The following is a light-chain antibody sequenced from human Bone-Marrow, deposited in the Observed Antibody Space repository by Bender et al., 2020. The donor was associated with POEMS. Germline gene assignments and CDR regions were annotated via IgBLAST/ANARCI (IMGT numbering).Light chain of an antibody. CDR1: SSNVGSYNL. J-gene: IGLJ1*01. CDR3: NSYTTTTIV. Sequence: QSALTQPASVTGSPGQSITISCTGTSSNVGSYNLVSWYQQHPGKAPKLMIYDVSHRPSGVSDRFSGSKSDNTASLTISGLQPEDEADYYCNSYTTTTIVFGTGTQVTVL. V-gene: IGLV2-14*02. CDR2: DVS.